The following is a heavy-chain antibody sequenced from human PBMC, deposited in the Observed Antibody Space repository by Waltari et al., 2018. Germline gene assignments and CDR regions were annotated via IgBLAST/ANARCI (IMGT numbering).Heavy chain of an antibody. CDR2: ISGSGGST. J-gene: IGHJ4*02. CDR1: GFTFSSYA. Sequence: VQLVESGGGLVKPGGSLSLSCADSGFTFSSYAMSWVSQAPGKGLEWVSAISGSGGSTYYADSVKGRFTISRDNSKNTLYLQMNSLRAEDTAVYYCAKEGAVLRWLGPLGYWGQGTLVTVSS. D-gene: IGHD6-19*01. CDR3: AKEGAVLRWLGPLGY. V-gene: IGHV3-23*04.